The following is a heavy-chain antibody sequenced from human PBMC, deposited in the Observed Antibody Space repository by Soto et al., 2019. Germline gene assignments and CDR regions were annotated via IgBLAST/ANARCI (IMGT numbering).Heavy chain of an antibody. V-gene: IGHV4-59*01. CDR1: GGSISSYY. CDR2: IYYSGST. CDR3: ARVGLDSSSWYGRYFDY. Sequence: PSETLSLTCTVSGGSISSYYWSWIRQPPGKGLEWIGYIYYSGSTNYNPSLKSRVTISVDTSKNQFSLKLSSVTAADTAVYYCARVGLDSSSWYGRYFDYWGQGTLVTVSS. D-gene: IGHD6-13*01. J-gene: IGHJ4*02.